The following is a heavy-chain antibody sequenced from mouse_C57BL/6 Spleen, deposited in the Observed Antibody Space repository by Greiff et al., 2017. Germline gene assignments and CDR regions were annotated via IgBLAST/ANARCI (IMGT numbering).Heavy chain of an antibody. CDR1: GFSLTSYG. J-gene: IGHJ2*01. D-gene: IGHD1-1*01. CDR3: ARGGFYYYFDY. V-gene: IGHV2-2*01. CDR2: IWSGGST. Sequence: VQLVESGPGLVQPSQSLSITCTVSGFSLTSYGVHWVRQSPGKGLEWLGVIWSGGSTDYNAAFISRLSISKDNSKSQVFFKMNSLQADDTAIYYCARGGFYYYFDYWGQGTTLTVSS.